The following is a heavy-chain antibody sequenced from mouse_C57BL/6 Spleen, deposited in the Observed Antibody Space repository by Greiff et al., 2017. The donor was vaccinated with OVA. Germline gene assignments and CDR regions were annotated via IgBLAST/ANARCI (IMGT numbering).Heavy chain of an antibody. CDR2: INPSSGYT. J-gene: IGHJ2*01. D-gene: IGHD1-3*01. CDR1: GYTFTSYT. Sequence: LEESGAELARPGASVKMSCKASGYTFTSYTMHWVKQRPGQGLEWIGYINPSSGYTKYNQKFKDKATLTADKSSSTAYMQLSSLTSEDSAVYYYSRWDNPFHYWGQGTTLTVSS. CDR3: SRWDNPFHY. V-gene: IGHV1-4*01.